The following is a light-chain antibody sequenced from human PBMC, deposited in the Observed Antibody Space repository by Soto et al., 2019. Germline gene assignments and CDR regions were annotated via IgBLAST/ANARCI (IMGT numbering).Light chain of an antibody. CDR3: QEYGTSFTWT. CDR1: QSVRRN. Sequence: EIVMTQSPVTLSVSPGEGATLSCRASQSVRRNLAWYQQKSGKAPKVLMHRASNLENGVPSRFSGSGSGTEFTLTISSLQPEDYATYFCQEYGTSFTWTFGQGTKVDIK. J-gene: IGKJ1*01. CDR2: RAS. V-gene: IGKV3-15*01.